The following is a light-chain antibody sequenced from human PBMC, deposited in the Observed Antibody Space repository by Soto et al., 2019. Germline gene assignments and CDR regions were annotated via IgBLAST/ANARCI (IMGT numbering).Light chain of an antibody. V-gene: IGLV2-14*01. CDR2: AVS. J-gene: IGLJ1*01. CDR1: SSDIGSYDH. CDR3: ISYTNRQSYV. Sequence: QSVLTQPASVSGSPGQSITISCSGTSSDIGSYDHVAWYQQFPGKSPKLMIYAVSDRPSGVSDRFSGSKSGITASLTISGLQTEDEAAYYCISYTNRQSYVFGTGTKVTVL.